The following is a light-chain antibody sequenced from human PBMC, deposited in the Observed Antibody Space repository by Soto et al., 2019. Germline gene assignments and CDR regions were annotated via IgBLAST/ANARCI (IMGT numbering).Light chain of an antibody. J-gene: IGKJ2*01. Sequence: DIQMTQSPSTLSASVGDRVTITCRASQSISTWVAWYQQKPGKAPKLLIYDASILENGVPARFSGSRSGTEFTLTISSLQPDDLATYYCQQYNSYSQTFGQGTKLEIK. V-gene: IGKV1-5*01. CDR1: QSISTW. CDR2: DAS. CDR3: QQYNSYSQT.